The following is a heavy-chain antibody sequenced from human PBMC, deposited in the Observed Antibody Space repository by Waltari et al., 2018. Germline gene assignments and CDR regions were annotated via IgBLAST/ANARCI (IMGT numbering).Heavy chain of an antibody. J-gene: IGHJ4*02. CDR1: GYTFTGYY. D-gene: IGHD6-19*01. CDR3: AREEAVAGTCLAY. CDR2: INPNSGGT. Sequence: QVQLVQSGAEVKKPGASVKVSCKASGYTFTGYYMNGVRTAPGQGVEWMGWINPNSGGTNYAQKFQGRVTMTRDTSISTAYMELSRLRSDDTAVYYCAREEAVAGTCLAYWGQGTLVTVSS. V-gene: IGHV1-2*02.